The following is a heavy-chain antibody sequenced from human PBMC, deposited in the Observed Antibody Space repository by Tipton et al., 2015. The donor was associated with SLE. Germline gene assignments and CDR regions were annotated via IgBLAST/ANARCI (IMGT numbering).Heavy chain of an antibody. CDR1: GRSFIGSY. V-gene: IGHV4-34*01. D-gene: IGHD1-7*01. Sequence: TLSLTCAVYGRSFIGSYWTWIRQPPGKGLEWIGDIDHSGVTHYNPSLKSLVTISRDTSGNQFSLNLSSVTASDTSVYYCARATDWNLSPDVWGKGTTVTDAS. CDR2: IDHSGVT. J-gene: IGHJ6*04. CDR3: ARATDWNLSPDV.